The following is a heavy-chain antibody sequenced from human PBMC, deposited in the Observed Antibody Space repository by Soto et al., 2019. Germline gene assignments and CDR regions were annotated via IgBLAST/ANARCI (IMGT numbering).Heavy chain of an antibody. CDR2: INPSGGST. V-gene: IGHV1-46*03. CDR1: GYTFTNYY. CDR3: ARVRRGAYGDYAY. D-gene: IGHD4-17*01. Sequence: QVQLVQSGAEVKKPGASVKVSCKASGYTFTNYYIHWVRQAPGQGLEWMGIINPSGGSTSYAQKFQGRVTMTRDTSTSTVYMELSSLRSEDTAVYYCARVRRGAYGDYAYWGQGTLVTVSS. J-gene: IGHJ4*02.